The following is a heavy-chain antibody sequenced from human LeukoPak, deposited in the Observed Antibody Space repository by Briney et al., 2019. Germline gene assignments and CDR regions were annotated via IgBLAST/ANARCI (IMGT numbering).Heavy chain of an antibody. CDR2: MFYSEST. V-gene: IGHV4-61*01. CDR1: GASVSDGNYY. J-gene: IGHJ4*02. Sequence: SEPLSLTCSVSGASVSDGNYYWSWIRQPPGKGLEWIGCMFYSESTKYNPSLKSRFTISVDKSKNQFSLHMSSVTAADTAVYYCASTSNSALGLPLFDHWGQGSLVTVSP. CDR3: ASTSNSALGLPLFDH. D-gene: IGHD5-18*01.